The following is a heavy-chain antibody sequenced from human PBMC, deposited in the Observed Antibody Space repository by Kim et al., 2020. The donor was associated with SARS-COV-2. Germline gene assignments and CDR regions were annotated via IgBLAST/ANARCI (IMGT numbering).Heavy chain of an antibody. CDR2: AGRGT. Sequence: AGRGTSDADFVKGRFTISRDDAKNTVYLQMNSLRVEDTAVYYCATVFDFWGQGTLVTVSS. CDR3: ATVFDF. J-gene: IGHJ4*02. V-gene: IGHV3-74*01.